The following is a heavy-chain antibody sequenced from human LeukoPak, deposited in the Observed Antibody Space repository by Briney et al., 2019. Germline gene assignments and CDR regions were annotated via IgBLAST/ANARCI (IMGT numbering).Heavy chain of an antibody. V-gene: IGHV1-18*01. CDR3: ARGPLYNFWSGNNFDY. D-gene: IGHD3-3*01. CDR2: ISAYNGNT. Sequence: GASVTVSFTASGYISRNYGITWVRQAPGQGLEWMGWISAYNGNTNYAENLQGRVTLTTDTSTSTVYMELRSLRSDDTAKYYCARGPLYNFWSGNNFDYWGQGTLVTVSS. J-gene: IGHJ4*02. CDR1: GYISRNYG.